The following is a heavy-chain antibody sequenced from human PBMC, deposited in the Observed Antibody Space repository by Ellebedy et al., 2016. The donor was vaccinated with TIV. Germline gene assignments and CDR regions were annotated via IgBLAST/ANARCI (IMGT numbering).Heavy chain of an antibody. V-gene: IGHV3-11*06. CDR1: GFTFRDSY. CDR3: ARGGYDFWNPRY. CDR2: ISVSNIYT. J-gene: IGHJ4*02. D-gene: IGHD3-3*01. Sequence: PGGSLRLSCAASGFTFRDSYMSWVRQPPGKGLEWVSFISVSNIYTNYADSVKGRFTISRDNAKNSLCLQMNSLRAEDTAVYYCARGGYDFWNPRYWGQGTLVTVSS.